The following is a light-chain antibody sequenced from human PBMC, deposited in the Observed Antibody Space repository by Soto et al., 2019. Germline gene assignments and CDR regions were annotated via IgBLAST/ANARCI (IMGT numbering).Light chain of an antibody. Sequence: EIALTQSPATLSLSPGERATLSCRASQSVNSYLAWYQHKPGQAPRLLIYDASNRATGVPARFSGSGSGTDFTLTISSLEPEDFGVYYCHQRTNWPLGTFGGGTKVEIK. J-gene: IGKJ4*01. V-gene: IGKV3-11*01. CDR3: HQRTNWPLGT. CDR1: QSVNSY. CDR2: DAS.